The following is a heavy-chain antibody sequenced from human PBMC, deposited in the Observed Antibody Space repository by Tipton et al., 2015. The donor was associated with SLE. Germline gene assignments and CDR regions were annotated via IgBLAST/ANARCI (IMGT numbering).Heavy chain of an antibody. J-gene: IGHJ3*02. CDR3: ARDIAVAGEGACDI. CDR2: MNPNSGNT. CDR1: GYTFTSYD. Sequence: QLVQSGAEVKKPGASVKVSCKASGYTFTSYDINWVRQATGQGLEWMGWMNPNSGNTGYAQKFQGRVTMTTDTSTSTAYMELRSLRSDDTAVYYCARDIAVAGEGACDIWGQGTMVSVSS. V-gene: IGHV1-8*01. D-gene: IGHD6-19*01.